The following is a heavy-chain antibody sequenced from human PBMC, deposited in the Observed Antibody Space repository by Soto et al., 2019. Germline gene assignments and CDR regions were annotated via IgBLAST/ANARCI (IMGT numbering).Heavy chain of an antibody. J-gene: IGHJ4*02. Sequence: GASVKVSFKTSGYTFTEYGISWFRQAPGQGLEWMGWISPYNGKTNYIQEFQDRVTITTDTSSTTVYMGLRTLKSDDTAIYFCARADYGDTKIYSFDHWGQGTLVTVSS. CDR2: ISPYNGKT. D-gene: IGHD4-17*01. V-gene: IGHV1-18*01. CDR1: GYTFTEYG. CDR3: ARADYGDTKIYSFDH.